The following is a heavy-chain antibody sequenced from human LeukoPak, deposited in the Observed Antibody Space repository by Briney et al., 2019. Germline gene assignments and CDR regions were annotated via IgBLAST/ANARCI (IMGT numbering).Heavy chain of an antibody. CDR3: ARDVPTVQLWRTDAFDI. J-gene: IGHJ3*02. V-gene: IGHV4-59*01. D-gene: IGHD5-18*01. CDR1: GGSFSSYY. CDR2: IYYSGST. Sequence: SETLSLTCAVYGGSFSSYYWSWIRQPPGKGLEWFGYIYYSGSTNYNPSLKSRVTISVDTSKNQFSLKLSSVTAADTAVYYCARDVPTVQLWRTDAFDIWGQGTMVTVSS.